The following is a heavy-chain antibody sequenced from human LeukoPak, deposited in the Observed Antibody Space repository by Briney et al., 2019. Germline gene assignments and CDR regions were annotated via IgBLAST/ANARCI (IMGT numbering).Heavy chain of an antibody. J-gene: IGHJ3*01. V-gene: IGHV3-74*01. CDR2: INSDGSST. Sequence: GGSLRLSCAASGFTFSSYWMHWVRQAPGKGLVWVSRINSDGSSTSYADSVKGRFTISRDNAKNTLYLQMNSLRAEETAAYYCARDLVRSDWYVAFDVWGQGTMVTVSS. CDR1: GFTFSSYW. CDR3: ARDLVRSDWYVAFDV. D-gene: IGHD3-9*01.